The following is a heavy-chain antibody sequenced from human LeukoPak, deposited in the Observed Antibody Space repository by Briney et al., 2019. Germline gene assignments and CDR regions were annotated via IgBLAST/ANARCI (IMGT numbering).Heavy chain of an antibody. CDR1: GYTFTGYY. V-gene: IGHV1-2*02. D-gene: IGHD1-1*01. CDR3: ARDGLERRLTPRL. CDR2: IDPNSGGT. J-gene: IGHJ4*02. Sequence: GASVKVSCKASGYTFTGYYMHWVRQAPGQGLEWMGWIDPNSGGTKYAQKFQGRVTMTRGTSISTAYMELTRLTSGDTAVYYCARDGLERRLTPRLWGQGTLVTVSS.